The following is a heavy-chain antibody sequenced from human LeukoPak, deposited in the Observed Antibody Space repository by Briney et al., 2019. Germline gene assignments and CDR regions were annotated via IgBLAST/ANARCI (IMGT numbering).Heavy chain of an antibody. CDR3: ARRRWGLYYYMDV. CDR1: GGSFSGYY. J-gene: IGHJ6*03. CDR2: INHSGST. Sequence: PSETLSLTCAVYGGSFSGYYWSWIRQPPGKGLEWIGEINHSGSTNYNPSLKSRVTISVDTSKNQYSLKLSSVTAADTVVYYCARRRWGLYYYMDVWGKGTTVTVSS. V-gene: IGHV4-34*01. D-gene: IGHD4-23*01.